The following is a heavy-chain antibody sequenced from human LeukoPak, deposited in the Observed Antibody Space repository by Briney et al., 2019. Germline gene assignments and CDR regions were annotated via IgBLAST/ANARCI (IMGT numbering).Heavy chain of an antibody. CDR3: AKSMTLPWRGFFDH. CDR2: ISDSGANT. CDR1: GFTFSTYA. J-gene: IGHJ2*01. Sequence: PGGSLRLSCAASGFTFSTYAMSWVRQAPGKGLEWVSTISDSGANTYYADSVRGRFTISRDNSKYTMYLPKNSLRANDTAKYSWAKSMTLPWRGFFDHWGRGTHVTVSS. V-gene: IGHV3-23*01. D-gene: IGHD3-3*01.